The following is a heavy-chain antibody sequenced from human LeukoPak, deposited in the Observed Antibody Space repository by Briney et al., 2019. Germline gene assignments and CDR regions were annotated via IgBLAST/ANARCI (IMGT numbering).Heavy chain of an antibody. Sequence: SETLSLTCAVYGGPFRGYYWSWFGQPPGRGLEWIGEINHSGSTNYNPSLKSRVTISVDTSKNQFSLKLSSVTAADTAVYYCARDSNYVRYWGQGTLVTVSS. D-gene: IGHD4-11*01. CDR2: INHSGST. CDR3: ARDSNYVRY. CDR1: GGPFRGYY. V-gene: IGHV4-34*01. J-gene: IGHJ4*02.